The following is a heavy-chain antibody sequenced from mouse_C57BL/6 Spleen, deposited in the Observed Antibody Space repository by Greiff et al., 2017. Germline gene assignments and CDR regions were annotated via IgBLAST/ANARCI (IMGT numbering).Heavy chain of an antibody. CDR3: VRHHYPWYFDV. V-gene: IGHV10-1*01. CDR1: GFSFNTYA. D-gene: IGHD5-5*01. J-gene: IGHJ1*03. CDR2: IRSKSNNYAT. Sequence: EVQRVESGGGLVQPKGSLKLSCAASGFSFNTYAMNWVRQAPGKGLEWVARIRSKSNNYATYYADSVKDRFTISRDDSESMLYLQMNNLKTEDTAMYYCVRHHYPWYFDVWGTGTTVTVSS.